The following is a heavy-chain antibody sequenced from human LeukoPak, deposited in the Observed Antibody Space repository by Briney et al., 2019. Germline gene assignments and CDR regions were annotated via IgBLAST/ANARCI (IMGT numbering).Heavy chain of an antibody. CDR3: ATGRVRYGDYAPAY. CDR1: GYTFTGYY. V-gene: IGHV1-2*04. J-gene: IGHJ4*02. Sequence: ASVKVSCKASGYTFTGYYMHWVRQAPGQGLEWMGWINPNSGGTNYAQKFQGWVTMTRDTSISTAYMELSRLRSDDTAVYYCATGRVRYGDYAPAYWGQGTLVTVSS. CDR2: INPNSGGT. D-gene: IGHD4-17*01.